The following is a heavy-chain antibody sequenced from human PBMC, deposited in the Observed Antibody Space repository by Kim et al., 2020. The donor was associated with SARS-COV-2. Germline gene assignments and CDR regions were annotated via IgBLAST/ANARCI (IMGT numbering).Heavy chain of an antibody. J-gene: IGHJ6*03. CDR2: MNPNSGNT. Sequence: ASVKVSCKASGYTFTSYDINWVRQATGQGLEWMGWMNPNSGNTGYAQKFQGRVTMTRNTSISTAYMELSSLRSEDTAVYYCARGPTIFGLTYYYYYMDVWGKGTTVTVSS. V-gene: IGHV1-8*01. CDR3: ARGPTIFGLTYYYYYMDV. D-gene: IGHD3-3*01. CDR1: GYTFTSYD.